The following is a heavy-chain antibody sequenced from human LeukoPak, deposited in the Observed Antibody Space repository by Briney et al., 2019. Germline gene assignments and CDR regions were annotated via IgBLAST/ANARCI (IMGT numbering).Heavy chain of an antibody. CDR3: ARDRGTYYYDSSGYDY. J-gene: IGHJ4*02. D-gene: IGHD3-22*01. V-gene: IGHV1-69*13. Sequence: VASVKVSCKASGYTFTSYDINWVRQATGQGLEWMGGIIPIFGTANYAQKFQGRVTITADESTSTAYMELSSLRSEDTAVFYCARDRGTYYYDSSGYDYWGQGTLVTVSS. CDR2: IIPIFGTA. CDR1: GYTFTSYD.